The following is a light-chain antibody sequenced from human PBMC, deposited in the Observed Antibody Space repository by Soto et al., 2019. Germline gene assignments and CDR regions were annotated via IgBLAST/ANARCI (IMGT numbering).Light chain of an antibody. CDR2: SDD. J-gene: IGLJ3*02. Sequence: VPTQPSSPAATLGPRVSISCSGSSPNIRKNALKWYQQFPGPAPKLLIHSDDQPPSRVPDPFSGSKSGTSGSLTISGLQSEDEAHYYCGAWDDSLSGLVFGGGTKVTVL. V-gene: IGLV1-44*01. CDR3: GAWDDSLSGLV. CDR1: SPNIRKNA.